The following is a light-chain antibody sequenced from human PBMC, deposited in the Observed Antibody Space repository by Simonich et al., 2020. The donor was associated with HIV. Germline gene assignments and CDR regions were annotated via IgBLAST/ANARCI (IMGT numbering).Light chain of an antibody. CDR3: QQYNNWPPA. V-gene: IGKV1D-13*01. J-gene: IGKJ1*01. Sequence: AIQLTQSPSSLSASVGDRVTITCRASQGISSALVWYQQKPGKAPKVLIYDASTLESGVPSRFSGSGSGTDFTLTISSLQSEDFAVYYCQQYNNWPPAFGQGTKVEIK. CDR2: DAS. CDR1: QGISSA.